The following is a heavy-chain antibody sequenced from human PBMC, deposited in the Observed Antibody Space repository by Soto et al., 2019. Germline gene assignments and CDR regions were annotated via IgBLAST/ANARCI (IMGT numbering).Heavy chain of an antibody. Sequence: QVQLVESGGGVVQPGRSLRLSCAASGFTFSSYGMHWVRQDPGRGLEWVAVISDDGSNKYSEDSVKGRFTISRDNSKNTLYLQMNSLRAEDTAVYYCAKDITGADDYWGQGTLVTVSS. D-gene: IGHD3-3*01. CDR3: AKDITGADDY. J-gene: IGHJ4*02. CDR2: ISDDGSNK. V-gene: IGHV3-30*18. CDR1: GFTFSSYG.